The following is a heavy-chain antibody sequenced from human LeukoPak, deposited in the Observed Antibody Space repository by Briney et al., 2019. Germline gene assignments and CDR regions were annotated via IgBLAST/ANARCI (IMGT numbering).Heavy chain of an antibody. D-gene: IGHD6-19*01. V-gene: IGHV4-4*07. J-gene: IGHJ3*02. CDR1: GGSISSYY. Sequence: PSETLSLTCTVSGGSISSYYWSWIRHPAGKGLEWIGRIYTSGSTNYNPSLESPVTMSVDTSKNQFSLKLSSVTAADTAVYYCAREKSSGWYGDAFDSWGQGTMVTVSS. CDR2: IYTSGST. CDR3: AREKSSGWYGDAFDS.